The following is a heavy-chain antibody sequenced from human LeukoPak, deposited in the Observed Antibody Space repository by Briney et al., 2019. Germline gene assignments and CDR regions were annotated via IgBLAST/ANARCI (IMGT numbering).Heavy chain of an antibody. CDR3: AKTHLRETYYYDSSGYLSLFDY. V-gene: IGHV3-53*01. CDR2: IYSGGST. D-gene: IGHD3-22*01. J-gene: IGHJ4*02. Sequence: GGSLRLSCAAAGFTVSSNYMSWVRQAPGKGLEWVSVIYSGGSTYYADSVKGRFTISRDNSKNTLYLQMNSLRAEDTAVYYCAKTHLRETYYYDSSGYLSLFDYWGQGTLVTVSS. CDR1: GFTVSSNY.